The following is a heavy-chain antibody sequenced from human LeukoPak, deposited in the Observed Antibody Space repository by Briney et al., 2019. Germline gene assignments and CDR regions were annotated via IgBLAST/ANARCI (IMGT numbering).Heavy chain of an antibody. CDR1: GYPIGLDYY. CDR3: ARKSSRGGFNGYDFWYFDL. D-gene: IGHD5-12*01. V-gene: IGHV4-38-2*02. J-gene: IGHJ2*01. CDR2: FHRGRI. Sequence: ASETLSLTCKVSGYPIGLDYYWVWIRQAPGRGLQWIGGFHRGRIQYNSALKSRVTISIDSSKNQFSLRMWPVTAADTAVYYCARKSSRGGFNGYDFWYFDLWGRGTLVTVSS.